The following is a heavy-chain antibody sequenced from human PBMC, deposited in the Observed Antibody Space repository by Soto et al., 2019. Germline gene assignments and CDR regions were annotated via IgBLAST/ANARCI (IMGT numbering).Heavy chain of an antibody. J-gene: IGHJ3*02. CDR2: IIPIFGTA. Sequence: QVQLVQSGAEVKKPGSSVKVSCKASGGTFSSYAISWVRQAPGQGLXXXGGIIPIFGTANYAQKFQGRVTITADESTSTAYMELSSLRSEDTAVYYCARIWESSSWYADAFDIWGQGTMVTVSS. V-gene: IGHV1-69*01. CDR1: GGTFSSYA. CDR3: ARIWESSSWYADAFDI. D-gene: IGHD6-13*01.